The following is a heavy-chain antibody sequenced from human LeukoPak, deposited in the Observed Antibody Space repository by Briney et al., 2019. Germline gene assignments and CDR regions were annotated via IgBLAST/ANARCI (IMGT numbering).Heavy chain of an antibody. CDR3: ARTYDFGRGPPGDAFDN. Sequence: GGSLRLSCAASGFTFSGYSMNWVRQAPGKGPEWVSYIDARSGITYYADSVQGRFTISRDNAKESVFLQMNSLRADDTAVYYCARTYDFGRGPPGDAFDNWGPGT. V-gene: IGHV3-48*01. CDR2: IDARSGIT. J-gene: IGHJ3*02. CDR1: GFTFSGYS. D-gene: IGHD3-3*01.